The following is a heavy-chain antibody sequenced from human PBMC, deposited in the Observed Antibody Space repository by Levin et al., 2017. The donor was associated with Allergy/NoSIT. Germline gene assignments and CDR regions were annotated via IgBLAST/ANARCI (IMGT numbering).Heavy chain of an antibody. CDR2: IYYSGST. Sequence: SETLSLTCVVSGGSISSYHWSWIRQPPGKGLEWIGYIYYSGSTNYNPSLKSRVTISVDTSKNQFSLTLNSVTAADTAVYYWARDRVVASSGTFYYYGMAVWGQGTTVTVSS. CDR1: GGSISSYH. V-gene: IGHV4-59*01. CDR3: ARDRVVASSGTFYYYGMAV. D-gene: IGHD2-15*01. J-gene: IGHJ6*02.